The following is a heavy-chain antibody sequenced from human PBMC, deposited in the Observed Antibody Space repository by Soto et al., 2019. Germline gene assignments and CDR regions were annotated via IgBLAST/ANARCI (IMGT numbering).Heavy chain of an antibody. CDR1: GYTFTNYA. Sequence: QVQLVQSGAEEKKPGASVKVSCKASGYTFTNYAMHWVRQAPGQRLEWMGWINAGNGNTKYSQKFQGRVTITSDTSASTAYKVLSSLRSEDTDVYYCARVSACSWLDYWGQGTLVTVSS. CDR3: ARVSACSWLDY. CDR2: INAGNGNT. V-gene: IGHV1-3*05. J-gene: IGHJ4*02. D-gene: IGHD2-21*01.